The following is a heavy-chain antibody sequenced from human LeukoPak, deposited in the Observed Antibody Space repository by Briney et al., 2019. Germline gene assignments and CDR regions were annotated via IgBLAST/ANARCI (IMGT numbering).Heavy chain of an antibody. D-gene: IGHD3-22*01. CDR1: GGSISSYY. CDR3: ARVDYYYDSSGYPLDAFDI. CDR2: IYYSGST. J-gene: IGHJ3*02. V-gene: IGHV4-59*08. Sequence: SETLSLTCTVSGGSISSYYWSWIRQPPGKGLEWIGYIYYSGSTNYNPSLKSRVTISVDTSKNQFSLKLSSVTAADTAVYYCARVDYYYDSSGYPLDAFDIWGQGTMVTVSS.